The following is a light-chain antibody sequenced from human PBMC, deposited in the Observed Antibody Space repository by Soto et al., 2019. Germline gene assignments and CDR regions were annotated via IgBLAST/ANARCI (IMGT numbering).Light chain of an antibody. CDR1: QTVASN. CDR2: GAS. Sequence: EIVMTQSPASLSVSLGDGATLSCRASQTVASNLAWYQQKPGQGPRLLIHGASTRAAGVPARFSGSGSGTDFTLTISSLQSEDFAVYYCQQYHNWPPQYTFGQGTRLQIK. V-gene: IGKV3-15*01. CDR3: QQYHNWPPQYT. J-gene: IGKJ2*01.